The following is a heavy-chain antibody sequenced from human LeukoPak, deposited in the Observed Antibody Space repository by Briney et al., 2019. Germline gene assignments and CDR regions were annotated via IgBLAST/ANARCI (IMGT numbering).Heavy chain of an antibody. CDR2: ISSSSSYI. V-gene: IGHV3-21*04. CDR1: GFTFSSYS. CDR3: ARGSPPIRGLRLGELSFSAFDY. D-gene: IGHD3-16*02. Sequence: TGGSLRLSCAASGFTFSSYSMNWVRQAPGKGLEWVSSISSSSSYIYYADSVKGRFTISRDNAKNSLYLQMNSLRAEDTAVYYCARGSPPIRGLRLGELSFSAFDYWGQGTLVTVSS. J-gene: IGHJ4*02.